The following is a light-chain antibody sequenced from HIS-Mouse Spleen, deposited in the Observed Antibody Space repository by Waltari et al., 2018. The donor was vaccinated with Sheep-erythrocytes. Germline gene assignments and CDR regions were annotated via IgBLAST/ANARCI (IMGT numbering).Light chain of an antibody. Sequence: QSALTQPASVSGSPGQSIAISRNGTSSDVGSYHLVSWYHHHPGKSPKLLIYEGSKRPSGVSNRFSGSKSGNTASLTISGLQAEDEADYYCCSYAGSSTPWVFGGGTKLTVL. CDR2: EGS. CDR3: CSYAGSSTPWV. J-gene: IGLJ3*02. CDR1: SSDVGSYHL. V-gene: IGLV2-23*01.